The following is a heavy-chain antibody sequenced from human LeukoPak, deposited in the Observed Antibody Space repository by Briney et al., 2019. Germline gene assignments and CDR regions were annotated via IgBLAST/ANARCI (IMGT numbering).Heavy chain of an antibody. J-gene: IGHJ4*02. Sequence: GGSLRLSCAASGFTVSSNYMSWVRQAPGKGLEWVSVIYSGGSTYYADSVRGRFTISRDNSKNTLYLQMNSLRAEDTAVYYCASTLPYGGNPDWGQGTLVTVSS. V-gene: IGHV3-66*01. CDR2: IYSGGST. CDR3: ASTLPYGGNPD. D-gene: IGHD4-17*01. CDR1: GFTVSSNY.